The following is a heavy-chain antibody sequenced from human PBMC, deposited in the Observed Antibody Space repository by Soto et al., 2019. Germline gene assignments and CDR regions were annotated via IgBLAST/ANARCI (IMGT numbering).Heavy chain of an antibody. Sequence: EVQLLESGGGLVQPGGSLRLSCTASGFTFSSYAMNWVRQAPGKGLEWVSVISGSGGSTYYADSVKGRFTISRDNSKTTLDRQMSGWSPEDRAVYSLASRTSAWHFASRRQGTLVTVSS. V-gene: IGHV3-23*01. J-gene: IGHJ4*02. CDR2: ISGSGGST. CDR3: ASRTSAWHFAS. CDR1: GFTFSSYA. D-gene: IGHD6-19*01.